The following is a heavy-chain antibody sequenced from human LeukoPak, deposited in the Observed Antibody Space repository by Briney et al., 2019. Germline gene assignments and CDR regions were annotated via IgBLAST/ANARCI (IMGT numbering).Heavy chain of an antibody. CDR2: ISGSGVST. Sequence: GGSLRLSCAASGFTFSSYAMSWVRQGPGKGLEWVSAISGSGVSTYYADSVKGRFTISRDNSKNTLYLQMNSLRAEDTAVYYCAKAKFVGIAAAGKVNWFDPWGQGTLVTVSS. CDR3: AKAKFVGIAAAGKVNWFDP. V-gene: IGHV3-23*01. J-gene: IGHJ5*02. D-gene: IGHD6-13*01. CDR1: GFTFSSYA.